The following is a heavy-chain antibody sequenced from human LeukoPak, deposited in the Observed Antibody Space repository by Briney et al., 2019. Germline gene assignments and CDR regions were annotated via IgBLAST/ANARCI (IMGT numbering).Heavy chain of an antibody. CDR2: INSDGSEG. CDR3: ARRNAMDV. Sequence: GGSLRLSCAVSGFTFSGFWMSWCRQATGKGLEWVASINSDGSEGYYADVVKGRFTISRDNAKNSLYLQINSLRAEDTAVYYCARRNAMDVWGQGTTVIVFS. V-gene: IGHV3-7*03. J-gene: IGHJ6*02. CDR1: GFTFSGFW.